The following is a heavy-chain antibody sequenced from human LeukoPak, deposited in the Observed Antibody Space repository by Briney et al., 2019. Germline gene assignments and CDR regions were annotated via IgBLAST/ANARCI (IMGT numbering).Heavy chain of an antibody. Sequence: SETLSLTCTVSGGSISSSSYYWGWIRQPPGKGLEWIGSIYYSGSTYYNPSLKSRVTISVDTSKNQSSLKLSSVTAADTAVYYCATSRRYSSSWYLTWFDPWGQGTLVTVSS. D-gene: IGHD6-13*01. CDR2: IYYSGST. J-gene: IGHJ5*02. CDR1: GGSISSSSYY. CDR3: ATSRRYSSSWYLTWFDP. V-gene: IGHV4-39*01.